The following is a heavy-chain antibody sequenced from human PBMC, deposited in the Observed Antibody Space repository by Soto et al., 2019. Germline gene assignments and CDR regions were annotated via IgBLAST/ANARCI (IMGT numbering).Heavy chain of an antibody. J-gene: IGHJ3*01. V-gene: IGHV5-51*01. CDR2: IFPADSDT. D-gene: IGHD6-19*01. CDR3: ARRHRSGWFDGFGV. Sequence: GESLKIPCKGSGYNFSNKWPGWVRQMPGKGLEWMGVIFPADSDTAYSPAFQGQVTISVDKSINTAFLQWSSLKASDTALYFCARRHRSGWFDGFGVWGQGTMVTVSS. CDR1: GYNFSNKW.